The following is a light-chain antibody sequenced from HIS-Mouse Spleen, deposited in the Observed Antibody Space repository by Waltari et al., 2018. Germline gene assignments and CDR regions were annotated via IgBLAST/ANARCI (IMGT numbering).Light chain of an antibody. V-gene: IGLV2-11*01. CDR2: DVS. Sequence: QSALTQPRSVSGSPGQYVTISCPGTSSDFGGYHYVSWYQQHPGKAPKLMIYDVSKRPSGVPDRFSGSKSGNTASLTISGLQAEDEADYYCCSYAGSYTYVFGTGTKVTVL. J-gene: IGLJ1*01. CDR1: SSDFGGYHY. CDR3: CSYAGSYTYV.